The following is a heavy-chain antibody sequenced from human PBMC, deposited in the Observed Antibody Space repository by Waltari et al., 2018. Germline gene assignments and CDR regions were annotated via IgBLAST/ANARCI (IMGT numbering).Heavy chain of an antibody. D-gene: IGHD4-17*01. CDR3: AKDQVGSVTTFYY. Sequence: EVQLVESGGGLVQPGGSLRLSCAASGFTFSSYAMRWVRQAPGKGLEWVSSITGSGDTTYYADSVKGRFTISRDNSKNTLYLQMNSLRAEDTAVYYCAKDQVGSVTTFYYWGQGTLVTVSS. CDR1: GFTFSSYA. J-gene: IGHJ4*02. V-gene: IGHV3-23*04. CDR2: ITGSGDTT.